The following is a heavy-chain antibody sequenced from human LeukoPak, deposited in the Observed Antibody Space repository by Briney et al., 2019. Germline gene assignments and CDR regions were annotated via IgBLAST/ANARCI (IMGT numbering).Heavy chain of an antibody. Sequence: TGGSLRLSCAASGFTFSFFAMSWVRQAPGQGLQWVSSITSIGDGTYYADSVKGRFTISRDNSENMLYLQMNSLRVEDTAVYFCAKDRPNYYGSNGHYYRRDGDYWGQGTLVAVSS. V-gene: IGHV3-23*01. J-gene: IGHJ4*02. CDR1: GFTFSFFA. CDR2: ITSIGDGT. D-gene: IGHD3-22*01. CDR3: AKDRPNYYGSNGHYYRRDGDY.